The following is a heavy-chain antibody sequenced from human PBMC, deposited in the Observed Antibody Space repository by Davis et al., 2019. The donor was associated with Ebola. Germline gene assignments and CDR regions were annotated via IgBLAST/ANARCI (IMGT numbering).Heavy chain of an antibody. V-gene: IGHV5-51*01. CDR3: ARLPSGGRNQRIDY. CDR2: IYPGDSDT. CDR1: GYSFTSYW. D-gene: IGHD3-10*01. J-gene: IGHJ4*02. Sequence: PGGSLRLSCKGSGYSFTSYWIGWVRQLPGKGLEWMGIIYPGDSDTRYSPSFQGQVTISADKSISTAYLQWSSLKASDTAMYYCARLPSGGRNQRIDYWGQGTLVTVSS.